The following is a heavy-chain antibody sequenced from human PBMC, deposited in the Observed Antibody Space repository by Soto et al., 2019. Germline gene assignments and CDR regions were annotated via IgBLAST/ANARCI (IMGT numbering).Heavy chain of an antibody. J-gene: IGHJ4*02. V-gene: IGHV3-30*18. Sequence: PGGSLRLSCAASGFPFSSYGMPWVRQAPGKGLEWVAFISYDRSNKYYADSGKGRFTISRDNSKNTLYLQMNSLRAEDTAVYYCAKDSAGTVEYWGQGTLVTVSS. D-gene: IGHD1-1*01. CDR1: GFPFSSYG. CDR2: ISYDRSNK. CDR3: AKDSAGTVEY.